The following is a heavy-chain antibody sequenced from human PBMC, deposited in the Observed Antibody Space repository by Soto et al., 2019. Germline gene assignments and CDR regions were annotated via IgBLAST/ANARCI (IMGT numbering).Heavy chain of an antibody. D-gene: IGHD3-22*01. V-gene: IGHV3-74*01. CDR2: INRYGSST. CDR1: GFTFSSYW. J-gene: IGHJ3*02. Sequence: EVQLVESGGGLVQPGGSQRLSCEGSGFTFSSYWMHWVRQAPGKGLVWVSRINRYGSSTSYADSVKGRFTISRDNAKNTVYLQMNSLRAEDTAVYYCARGGDSSYCDSSGYPAAFDIWGQGTMVTVSS. CDR3: ARGGDSSYCDSSGYPAAFDI.